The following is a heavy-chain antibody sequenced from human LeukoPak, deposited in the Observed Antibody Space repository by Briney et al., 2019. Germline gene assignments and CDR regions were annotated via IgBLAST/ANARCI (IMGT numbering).Heavy chain of an antibody. J-gene: IGHJ6*02. Sequence: GGSLRLSCAASGFTFSQYWMSWVRQAPGKGLEWVSVIYSGGSTYYADSVKGRFTISRDNSKNTLYLQMNSLRAEDTAVYYCATTDTAMVNYYYGMDVWGQGTTVTVSS. CDR2: IYSGGST. CDR3: ATTDTAMVNYYYGMDV. CDR1: GFTFSQYW. D-gene: IGHD5-18*01. V-gene: IGHV3-53*01.